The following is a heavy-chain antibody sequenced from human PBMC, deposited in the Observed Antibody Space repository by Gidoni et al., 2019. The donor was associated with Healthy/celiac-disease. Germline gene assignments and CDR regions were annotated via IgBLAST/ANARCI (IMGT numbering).Heavy chain of an antibody. CDR1: GFPFSRYG. J-gene: IGHJ4*02. CDR3: AKGIVGATVLDY. CDR2: ISYDGSNK. D-gene: IGHD1-26*01. Sequence: QVQLVESGGGVVQPGRSLRLACAAPGFPFSRYGMHWVRQAPGKGLEWVAVISYDGSNKFYADSVKGRFTISRDNSKNTLYLQMNSLRAEDTAVYYCAKGIVGATVLDYWGQGTLVTVSS. V-gene: IGHV3-30*18.